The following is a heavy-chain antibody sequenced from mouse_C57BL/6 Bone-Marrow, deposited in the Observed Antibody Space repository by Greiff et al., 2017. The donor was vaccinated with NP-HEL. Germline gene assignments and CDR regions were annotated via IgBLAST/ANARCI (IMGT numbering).Heavy chain of an antibody. CDR2: IYPGSGNT. CDR3: ARGGLAY. J-gene: IGHJ3*01. Sequence: QVQLQQSGAELVRPGASVKLSCKASGYTFTDYYINWVKQRPGQGLEWIARIYPGSGNTYYNEKFKGKATLTAEKSSSTAYMQLSSLPSEDSAVYFCARGGLAYWGQGTLVTVSA. CDR1: GYTFTDYY. V-gene: IGHV1-76*01.